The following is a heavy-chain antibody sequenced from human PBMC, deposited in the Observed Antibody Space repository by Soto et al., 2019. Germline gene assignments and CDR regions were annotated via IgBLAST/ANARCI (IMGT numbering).Heavy chain of an antibody. D-gene: IGHD2-2*01. CDR3: ARGLYCSSTRCYGGGSYGMDV. J-gene: IGHJ6*02. Sequence: ASVKVSCKASGYTFTSYYMHWVRQAPGQGLEWMGIINPSGGSTSYAQKFQGRVTMTRDTSTSTVYMELSSLRSEDTAVYYCARGLYCSSTRCYGGGSYGMDVWGQGPTATVYS. V-gene: IGHV1-46*01. CDR1: GYTFTSYY. CDR2: INPSGGST.